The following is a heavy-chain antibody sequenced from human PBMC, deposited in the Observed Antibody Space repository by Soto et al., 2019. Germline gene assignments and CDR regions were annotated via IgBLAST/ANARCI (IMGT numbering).Heavy chain of an antibody. CDR2: IWYDGSDK. V-gene: IGHV3-33*01. D-gene: IGHD4-17*01. J-gene: IGHJ6*03. Sequence: QMQLVESGGGVVQPGTSLRLSCAASGFTFSNYAMHWVRQAPGKGLEWVTIIWYDGSDKNYGDSVKGRFTISRDNSKNTRYLQMNSLRVEDTAVYYCARDSGGDYHNYYMDVWGKGTTVTVSS. CDR1: GFTFSNYA. CDR3: ARDSGGDYHNYYMDV.